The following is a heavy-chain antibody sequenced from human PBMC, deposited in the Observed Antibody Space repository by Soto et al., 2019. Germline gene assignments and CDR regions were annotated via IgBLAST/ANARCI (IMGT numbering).Heavy chain of an antibody. CDR1: GCNIRYHA. CDR3: AKDPGYTGYDLDY. Sequence: GVPLRLSCTASGCNIRYHARRWIRQAPGKGLEWVSVISGSGGRIYYADSVKGRFTISRDNSKNTLFLQMNSLRAEDTALYYCAKDPGYTGYDLDYWGQGTLVTVSS. V-gene: IGHV3-23*01. J-gene: IGHJ4*02. CDR2: ISGSGGRI. D-gene: IGHD5-12*01.